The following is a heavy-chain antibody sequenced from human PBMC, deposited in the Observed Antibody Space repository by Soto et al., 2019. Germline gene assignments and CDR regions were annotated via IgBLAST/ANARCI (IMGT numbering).Heavy chain of an antibody. D-gene: IGHD3-22*01. J-gene: IGHJ4*02. Sequence: SETLSLTCAVYGESVSGYYCSWILQPPGKGLEWIGEINHSGSTNYNPSLKSRVTISVDTSKNQFSLKLSSVTAADTAVYYCAVSLVAEVDYYDSSGYYWGQGTLVTVSS. CDR2: INHSGST. V-gene: IGHV4-34*01. CDR1: GESVSGYY. CDR3: AVSLVAEVDYYDSSGYY.